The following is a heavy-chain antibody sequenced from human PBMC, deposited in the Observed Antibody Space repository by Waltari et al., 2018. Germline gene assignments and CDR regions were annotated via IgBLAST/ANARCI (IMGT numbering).Heavy chain of an antibody. CDR3: ARRILASEYHGMDV. CDR2: ISGGGTTT. D-gene: IGHD2-2*01. V-gene: IGHV3-23*01. CDR1: GFTFSSYV. Sequence: EVQLLESGGGLVQPGGSLRLPCSASGFTFSSYVMNWVRQAPGKGVEGVSVISGGGTTTYYAASVRGRFTISRDDSRNTVYLQMNNLRVEDTAIYYCARRILASEYHGMDVWGQGTTVTVSS. J-gene: IGHJ6*02.